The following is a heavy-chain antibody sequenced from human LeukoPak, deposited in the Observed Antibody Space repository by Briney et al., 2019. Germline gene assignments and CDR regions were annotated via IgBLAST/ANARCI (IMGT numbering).Heavy chain of an antibody. J-gene: IGHJ4*02. CDR3: ADLGYTD. D-gene: IGHD2-15*01. V-gene: IGHV3-7*01. CDR1: GFSFSSSW. Sequence: GGSLRLSCEASGFSFSSSWMTWVRQAPGKGLEWVATIKNDGSDKYYVDSVKGRFTLSRGNAKSSLYLQMNSLRVEDTAVYYCADLGYTDGGQGTLVTVSS. CDR2: IKNDGSDK.